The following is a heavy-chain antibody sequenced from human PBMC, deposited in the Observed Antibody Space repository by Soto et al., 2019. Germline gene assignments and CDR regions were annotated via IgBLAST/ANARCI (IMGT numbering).Heavy chain of an antibody. D-gene: IGHD5-12*01. CDR3: ARDLIWSVVPTIDADH. Sequence: DVQLAESGGGLVQPGGSLRLSCAASGFTFSSFWMSWVRQAPGKGLEWVASIKQDGSEKFYVDSVKGRFTISRDNDKNSLFLQMNSLRAEDTAVYYCARDLIWSVVPTIDADHWGQGTLVTVSS. J-gene: IGHJ4*02. V-gene: IGHV3-7*01. CDR2: IKQDGSEK. CDR1: GFTFSSFW.